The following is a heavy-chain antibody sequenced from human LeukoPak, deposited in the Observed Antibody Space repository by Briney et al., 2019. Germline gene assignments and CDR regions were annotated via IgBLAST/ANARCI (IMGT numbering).Heavy chain of an antibody. CDR2: ISVSGNT. CDR3: ARGQSITMVRGSLIY. D-gene: IGHD3-10*01. CDR1: GFTLSSYA. J-gene: IGHJ4*02. Sequence: GGSLRLSCAASGFTLSSYAMSWVRQAPGKGLEWVSAISVSGNTYHADSVKGRFTISRDSSKNTLYLQMNSLRAEDTAVYYCARGQSITMVRGSLIYWGQGTLVTVSS. V-gene: IGHV3-23*01.